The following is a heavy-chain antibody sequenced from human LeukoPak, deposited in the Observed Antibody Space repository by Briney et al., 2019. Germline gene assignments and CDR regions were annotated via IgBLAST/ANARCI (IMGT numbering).Heavy chain of an antibody. J-gene: IGHJ4*02. Sequence: PGGSLRLSCAASGFTFPDSAMNWVRQAPGKGLEWVSGITGSGGSTFYADSVQGRFTISRDNSKNTLCLQMNSLSAEDTAVYYCAKDRGTMVYAGFDFWGQGTLVTVSS. V-gene: IGHV3-23*01. CDR2: ITGSGGST. CDR1: GFTFPDSA. CDR3: AKDRGTMVYAGFDF. D-gene: IGHD2-8*01.